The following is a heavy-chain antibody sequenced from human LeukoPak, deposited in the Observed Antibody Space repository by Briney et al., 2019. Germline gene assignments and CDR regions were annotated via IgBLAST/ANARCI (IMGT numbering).Heavy chain of an antibody. J-gene: IGHJ4*02. D-gene: IGHD2-15*01. Sequence: GGSLRLSCAASGFTFSTYPMNWVRQAPGKGPEWVSAITFNGGRTFYADSVKGRFTISRDNSRNTLYLQMDSLRAEDTALYFCAKDPPHSPFEDWGQGTLVTVSS. CDR2: ITFNGGRT. CDR1: GFTFSTYP. CDR3: AKDPPHSPFED. V-gene: IGHV3-23*01.